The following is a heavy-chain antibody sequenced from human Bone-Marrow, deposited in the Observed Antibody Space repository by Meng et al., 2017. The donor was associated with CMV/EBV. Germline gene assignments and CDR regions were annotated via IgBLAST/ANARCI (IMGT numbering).Heavy chain of an antibody. D-gene: IGHD4-11*01. Sequence: SLKISCAGSGFTFSRYAMHWVRQAPGKGLEWVAVIVYDGSNKYYADSVKGRFTISRDNSKNALYLQMNSLRAEDTAVYYCARPYRFSNHYYYYGMAVWGQGTTVTVSS. V-gene: IGHV3-30*04. J-gene: IGHJ6*02. CDR1: GFTFSRYA. CDR3: ARPYRFSNHYYYYGMAV. CDR2: IVYDGSNK.